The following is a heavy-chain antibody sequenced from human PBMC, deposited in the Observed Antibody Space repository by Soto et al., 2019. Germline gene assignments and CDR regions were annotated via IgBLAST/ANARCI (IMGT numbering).Heavy chain of an antibody. CDR1: GGSISSGDYY. CDR2: IYYSGST. Sequence: PSETLSLTCTVSGGSISSGDYYWSWIRQPPGKGLEWIGYIYYSGSTYYNPSLKSRVTISVDTSKNQFSLKLSSVTAADTAVYYCARERVVPAPRDDSSGYYIWGQGTLVTVSS. V-gene: IGHV4-30-4*01. CDR3: ARERVVPAPRDDSSGYYI. D-gene: IGHD3-22*01. J-gene: IGHJ4*02.